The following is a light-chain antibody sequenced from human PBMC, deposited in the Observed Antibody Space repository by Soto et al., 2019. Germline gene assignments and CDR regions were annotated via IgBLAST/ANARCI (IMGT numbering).Light chain of an antibody. CDR3: AAWDDSLNGYV. Sequence: QLVLTRPPSASGTPGQRVTISCSGSSSNIGSNTVNWYQQLPGTAPKLLIYSNNQRPSGVPDRFSGSKSGTSASLAISGLQSEDGADYYCAAWDDSLNGYVFGTGTKLTVL. V-gene: IGLV1-44*01. CDR2: SNN. J-gene: IGLJ1*01. CDR1: SSNIGSNT.